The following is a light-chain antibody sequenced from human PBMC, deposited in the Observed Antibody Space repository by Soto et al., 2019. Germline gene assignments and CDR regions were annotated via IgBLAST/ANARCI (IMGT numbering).Light chain of an antibody. CDR1: QRVSSS. Sequence: DSLLTQSPATLSLSPGERVTLSCRATQRVSSSVAWYQQKSGQAPRLLIYDASVRATGIPARFSGSGSGTDFTLTISSLEPEDFAVYHCQLSQQRSNWPPVTFGQGTRLEI. V-gene: IGKV3-11*01. J-gene: IGKJ5*01. CDR3: QLSQQRSNWPPVT. CDR2: DAS.